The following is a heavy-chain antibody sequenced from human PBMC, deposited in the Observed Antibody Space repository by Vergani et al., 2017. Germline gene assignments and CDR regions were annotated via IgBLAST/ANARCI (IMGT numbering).Heavy chain of an antibody. V-gene: IGHV1-2*02. CDR1: GYTFTGYY. CDR3: ARGQWLPTLSFDY. D-gene: IGHD6-19*01. J-gene: IGHJ4*02. Sequence: QVQLVQAGAEVKKPGGSVKVSCKASGYTFTGYYMHWVRQAPGQGLEWMGWINPNSGGTNYAQKVQGRVTMTRETSISTAYMELSRLRSDDTAVYYCARGQWLPTLSFDYWGQGTLVTVSS. CDR2: INPNSGGT.